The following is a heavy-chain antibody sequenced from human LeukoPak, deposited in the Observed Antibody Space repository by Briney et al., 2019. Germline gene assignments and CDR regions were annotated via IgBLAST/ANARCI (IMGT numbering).Heavy chain of an antibody. CDR3: ARVGGVGATVENFDH. CDR1: GYTFTSYD. CDR2: MNPNSGNT. J-gene: IGHJ4*02. Sequence: ASVKVSCKASGYTFTSYDINWVRQATGQGLEWTGWMNPNSGNTGYAQKFQGRVTMTRNTSISTAYMELSSLRSEDTAVYYCARVGGVGATVENFDHWGQGTLVTVSS. V-gene: IGHV1-8*01. D-gene: IGHD1-26*01.